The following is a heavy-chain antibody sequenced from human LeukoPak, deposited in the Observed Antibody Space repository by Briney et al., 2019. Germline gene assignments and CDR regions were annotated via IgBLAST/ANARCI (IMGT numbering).Heavy chain of an antibody. Sequence: GGSLRLSCAASGFTFSTYWMSWVRQAPGKGLEWVANIKQDGSEKYYVDSLKGRFTISRDNAKNSLYLHMNSLRAEDTAVYYCARDVFSTAGAYDYWGQGTLVTVSS. J-gene: IGHJ4*02. V-gene: IGHV3-7*01. D-gene: IGHD1-26*01. CDR3: ARDVFSTAGAYDY. CDR1: GFTFSTYW. CDR2: IKQDGSEK.